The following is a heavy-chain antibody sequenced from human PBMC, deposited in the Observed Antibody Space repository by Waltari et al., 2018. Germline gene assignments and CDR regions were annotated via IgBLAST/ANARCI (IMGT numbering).Heavy chain of an antibody. D-gene: IGHD1-7*01. V-gene: IGHV3-74*03. Sequence: EVQLVESGGGLVQPGGSLRLSCAASGFTFSSYWMHWVRQAPGKGLVWVLRMNSDGGGTAYAVSVKCRFTISRDNAKNTLYLQMNSLRAEDTAVYYCAELSSSAFDIWGQGTMV. J-gene: IGHJ3*02. CDR1: GFTFSSYW. CDR3: AELSSSAFDI. CDR2: MNSDGGGT.